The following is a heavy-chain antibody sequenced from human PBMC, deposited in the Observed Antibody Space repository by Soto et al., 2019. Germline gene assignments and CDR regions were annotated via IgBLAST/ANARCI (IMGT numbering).Heavy chain of an antibody. Sequence: SETLSLTCIVSGESISSSSYYWGWIRQPPGKGLEWIGSIYYSGRTYYNPSFKSRVTISIDTSKNQFSLKLSSVTATDTAVYYCARRVDDSRGYSYFDYWGQGTRVSVSS. CDR3: ARRVDDSRGYSYFDY. D-gene: IGHD3-22*01. J-gene: IGHJ4*02. CDR2: IYYSGRT. V-gene: IGHV4-39*01. CDR1: GESISSSSYY.